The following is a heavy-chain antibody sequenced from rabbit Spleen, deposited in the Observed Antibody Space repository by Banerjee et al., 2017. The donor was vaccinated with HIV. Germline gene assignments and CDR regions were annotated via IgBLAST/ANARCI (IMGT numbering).Heavy chain of an antibody. V-gene: IGHV1S45*01. CDR3: ARNYVNAFDP. J-gene: IGHJ2*01. CDR2: IDTNDGDT. CDR1: GFSFSSNW. D-gene: IGHD1-1*01. Sequence: LEESGGGLVKPGGTLTLTCTVSGFSFSSNWICWVRQAPGKGLEWIAFIDTNDGDTDYANWPKVRFTISKTSSTTVTLQMTSLTAADTATYFCARNYVNAFDPWGPGTLVTVS.